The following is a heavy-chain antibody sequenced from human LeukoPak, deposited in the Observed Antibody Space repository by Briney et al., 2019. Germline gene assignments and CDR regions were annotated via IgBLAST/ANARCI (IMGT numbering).Heavy chain of an antibody. CDR2: IFYSGSP. Sequence: SETLSLTCTVSGGSISSYYWSWIRQPPGKGLEWIGNIFYSGSPNYNPSLKSRVTVSFDTSKNQFSLNLSSVTAADTAVYYCARAGFGELSLDYWGQGTLVTVSS. J-gene: IGHJ4*02. CDR1: GGSISSYY. V-gene: IGHV4-59*08. D-gene: IGHD3-10*01. CDR3: ARAGFGELSLDY.